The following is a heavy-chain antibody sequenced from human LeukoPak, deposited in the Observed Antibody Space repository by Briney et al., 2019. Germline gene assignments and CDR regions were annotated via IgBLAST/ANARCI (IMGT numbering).Heavy chain of an antibody. CDR3: ARDQIRFLEWLPLDY. J-gene: IGHJ4*02. CDR1: GFTFSSYS. CDR2: ISSSSSYI. D-gene: IGHD3-3*01. V-gene: IGHV3-21*01. Sequence: GGSLRLSCAASGFTFSSYSMNWVRQAPGKGLEWVSSISSSSSYIYYADSVKGRFTISRDNAKNSLYLQMNSLRAEDTAVYYCARDQIRFLEWLPLDYWGQGTLVTVSS.